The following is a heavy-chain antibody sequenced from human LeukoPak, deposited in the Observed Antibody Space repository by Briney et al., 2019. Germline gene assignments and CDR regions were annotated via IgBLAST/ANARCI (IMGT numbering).Heavy chain of an antibody. CDR2: IYYSGST. V-gene: IGHV4-59*01. CDR1: GGSIRGYY. CDR3: ARSVVTLYWYFDL. D-gene: IGHD4-23*01. Sequence: SETLSLTCTVSGGSIRGYYYNWIRQPPGKGLEWIGYIYYSGSTNYNPSLKSRVTISLDTSKNQFSLKLSSVTTADTAVYYCARSVVTLYWYFDLWGRGTLVTVSS. J-gene: IGHJ2*01.